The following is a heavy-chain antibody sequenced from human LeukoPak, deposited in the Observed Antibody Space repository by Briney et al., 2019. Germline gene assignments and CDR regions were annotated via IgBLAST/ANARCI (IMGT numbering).Heavy chain of an antibody. Sequence: GGSLRLSCAASGFTFSSYNMNWVRQAPGKGLEWVSSITSSSSSIYYADSVKGRFTISRDNSKNTLYLQMNSLRVEDTAVYYCAKDTGIQLMGLFDYWGQGTLVTVSS. CDR3: AKDTGIQLMGLFDY. CDR1: GFTFSSYN. CDR2: ITSSSSSI. J-gene: IGHJ4*02. V-gene: IGHV3-21*04. D-gene: IGHD5-18*01.